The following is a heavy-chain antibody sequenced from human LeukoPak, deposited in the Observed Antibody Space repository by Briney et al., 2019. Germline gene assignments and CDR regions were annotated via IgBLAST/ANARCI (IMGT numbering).Heavy chain of an antibody. V-gene: IGHV1-8*02. J-gene: IGHJ4*02. CDR1: GYTFTSYD. Sequence: ASVKVSCKASGYTFTSYDINWVRQAGGQGLECLGEMNPDSGDTVYGQKFRGRVTLTRNTSMMTAYMEIHNLRSEDTAIYYCARGRLGGLDSWGQGTLVTVSS. CDR3: ARGRLGGLDS. CDR2: MNPDSGDT. D-gene: IGHD6-25*01.